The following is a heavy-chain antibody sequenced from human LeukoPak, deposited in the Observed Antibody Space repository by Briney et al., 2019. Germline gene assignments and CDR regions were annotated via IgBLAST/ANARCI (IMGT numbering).Heavy chain of an antibody. CDR1: GGSISSYY. CDR2: IYYSGST. Sequence: SETLSLTCTVSGGSISSYYWSWIRQPPGKGLEWIGYIYYSGSTNYNPSLKSRVTISVDTSKNQFSLKLSSVTAADTAVYYCARHTFYYDSSGYSFDYWGQGTLVTVSS. D-gene: IGHD3-22*01. J-gene: IGHJ4*02. CDR3: ARHTFYYDSSGYSFDY. V-gene: IGHV4-59*08.